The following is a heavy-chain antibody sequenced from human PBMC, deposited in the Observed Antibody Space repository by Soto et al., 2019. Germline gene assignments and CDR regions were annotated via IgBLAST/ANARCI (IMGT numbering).Heavy chain of an antibody. CDR1: GYTFVAYY. D-gene: IGHD2-21*02. CDR2: INPKTGDT. CDR3: ARQLAFCGGDCYTERIDH. Sequence: ASVKVSCKASGYTFVAYYVFWVRQAPGHGLEWMGWINPKTGDTNYAQNFQGRVTMTRDTSVTTAYMELSRLTSDDTALYYCARQLAFCGGDCYTERIDHWGQGTPGPGS. J-gene: IGHJ4*02. V-gene: IGHV1-2*02.